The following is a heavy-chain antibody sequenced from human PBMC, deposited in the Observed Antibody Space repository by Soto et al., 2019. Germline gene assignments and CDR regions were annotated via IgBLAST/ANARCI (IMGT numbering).Heavy chain of an antibody. CDR3: ARDRSENSSSFDY. V-gene: IGHV1-2*04. CDR1: GYTFTGYY. J-gene: IGHJ4*02. D-gene: IGHD6-13*01. Sequence: QVPLVQSGAEVKKPGASVKVSCKASGYTFTGYYMHWVRQAPGQGLEWMGWINPNSGGTNYAQKFQGWVTMTRDTSISTAYMQLSRLRSDDTAVYYCARDRSENSSSFDYWGQGTLVTVSS. CDR2: INPNSGGT.